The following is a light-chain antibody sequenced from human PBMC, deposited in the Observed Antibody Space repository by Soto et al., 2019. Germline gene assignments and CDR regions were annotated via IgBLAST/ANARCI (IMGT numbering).Light chain of an antibody. CDR3: SSYTSSSTLL. Sequence: QSALTQPASVSGSPGQSITFSCTGTSNDIGGYNYVSWYQQHPGKAPKLMIFDVSNRPSGVSYRFSGSKSGNTASLTISGLQAEDEADCYCSSYTSSSTLLFGGGTQLTVL. V-gene: IGLV2-14*01. CDR2: DVS. J-gene: IGLJ2*01. CDR1: SNDIGGYNY.